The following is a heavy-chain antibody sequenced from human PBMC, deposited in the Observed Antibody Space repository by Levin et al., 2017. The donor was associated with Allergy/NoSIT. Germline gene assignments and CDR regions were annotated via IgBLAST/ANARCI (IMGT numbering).Heavy chain of an antibody. CDR2: IYYSGST. Sequence: LRLSCAVSGYSISSSNWWGWIRQPPGKGLEWIGYIYYSGSTYYNPSLKSRVTMSVDTSKNQFSLKLSSVTAVDTAVYYCARNVFDTVVTPSGWFDPWGQGTLVTVSS. J-gene: IGHJ5*02. CDR1: GYSISSSNW. CDR3: ARNVFDTVVTPSGWFDP. V-gene: IGHV4-28*01. D-gene: IGHD4-23*01.